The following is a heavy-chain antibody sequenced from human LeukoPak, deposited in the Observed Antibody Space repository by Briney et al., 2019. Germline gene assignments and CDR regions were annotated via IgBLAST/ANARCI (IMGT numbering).Heavy chain of an antibody. V-gene: IGHV3-30-3*01. CDR2: ISHDGNNK. J-gene: IGHJ4*02. D-gene: IGHD1-1*01. Sequence: GGSLRLSCAASGFTFSSNVMHWVRQAPGKGLEWVAAISHDGNNKYNADSVKGRFTISRDNSNNTLYLRMNSLRAEDTGVYYCAKDRETTSSGTFDYWGQGTLVTVSS. CDR3: AKDRETTSSGTFDY. CDR1: GFTFSSNV.